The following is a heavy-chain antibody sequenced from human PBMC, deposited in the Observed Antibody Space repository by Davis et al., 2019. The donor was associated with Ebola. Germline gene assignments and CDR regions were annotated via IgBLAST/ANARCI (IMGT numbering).Heavy chain of an antibody. J-gene: IGHJ3*02. CDR3: ASLPDI. CDR2: INTNTGNP. V-gene: IGHV7-4-1*02. CDR1: GYSFTTYG. Sequence: AASVTVSCKASGYSFTTYGMHWVRQAPGQGLEWMGWINTNTGNPTYAKGFTGRFVFSLDTSVSTAYLQINSLKADDTAVYYCASLPDIWGQGTMVTVSS.